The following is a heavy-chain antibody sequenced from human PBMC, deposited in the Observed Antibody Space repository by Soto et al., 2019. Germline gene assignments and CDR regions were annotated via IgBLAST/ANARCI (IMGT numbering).Heavy chain of an antibody. CDR2: ISSTTNYI. Sequence: PGGSLRLSCAASGFTLTRYSMNWVRQAPGKGLEWVSSISSTTNYIHYGDSMKGRFTISRDNAKNSLYLEMNSLRAEDTAVYYCARESEDLTSNFDYWGQGTLVTVSS. CDR1: GFTLTRYS. V-gene: IGHV3-21*06. CDR3: ARESEDLTSNFDY. J-gene: IGHJ4*02.